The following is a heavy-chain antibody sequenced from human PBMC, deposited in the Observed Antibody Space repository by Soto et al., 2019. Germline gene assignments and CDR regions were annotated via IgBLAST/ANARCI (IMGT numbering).Heavy chain of an antibody. J-gene: IGHJ4*02. CDR1: GFSFGTYA. V-gene: IGHV3-30-3*01. CDR2: ISDDGNTK. CDR3: ASSYFYDSGGYYPFDN. D-gene: IGHD3-22*01. Sequence: QVQLVESGGGVVQPGTSLRLSCAASGFSFGTYAMYWVRQAPDRGLEWVAVISDDGNTKYYADYVKGRFTISRDNSRNTLYLQIYSLRTEDAAVYYCASSYFYDSGGYYPFDNWGQGTLVTVSS.